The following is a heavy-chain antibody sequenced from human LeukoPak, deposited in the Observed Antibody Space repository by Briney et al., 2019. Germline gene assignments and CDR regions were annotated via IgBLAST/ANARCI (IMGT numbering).Heavy chain of an antibody. CDR2: IIPIFGIA. CDR1: GGTFSSYA. Sequence: ASVKVSCKASGGTFSSYAISWVRQAPGRGLEWMGRIIPIFGIANYAQKFQGRVTITADKSTSTAYMELSSLRSEDTAVYYCARSRDCSSTSCSPYYYYGMDVWGQGTTVTVSS. V-gene: IGHV1-69*04. J-gene: IGHJ6*02. D-gene: IGHD2-2*01. CDR3: ARSRDCSSTSCSPYYYYGMDV.